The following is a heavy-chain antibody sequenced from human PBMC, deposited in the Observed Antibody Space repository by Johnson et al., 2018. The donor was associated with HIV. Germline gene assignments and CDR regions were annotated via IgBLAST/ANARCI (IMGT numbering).Heavy chain of an antibody. CDR2: ISYDGSNK. V-gene: IGHV3-30-3*01. CDR3: GGRGGQWLVQSAFDI. D-gene: IGHD6-19*01. J-gene: IGHJ3*02. CDR1: GFTFSSYA. Sequence: QMLLVESGGGVVQPGRSLRLSCAASGFTFSSYAMHWVRQAPGKGLAWVSVISYDGSNKYYADSVKGRFPISRDNSKNTLYLQMNSLRAEDTAVYYCGGRGGQWLVQSAFDIWGQGTMVTVSS.